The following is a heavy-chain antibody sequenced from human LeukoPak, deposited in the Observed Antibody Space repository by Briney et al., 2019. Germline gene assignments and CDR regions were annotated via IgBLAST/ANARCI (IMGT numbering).Heavy chain of an antibody. CDR1: GESFSGYY. V-gene: IGHV4-34*01. D-gene: IGHD5-24*01. CDR3: ARGDGYYDY. Sequence: SETLSLTCAVYGESFSGYYWSWIRQPPGKGLEWIGEVNHSGSTNYNPSLKSRVTISVDTSKNQFSLKLSSVTAADTAVYYCARGDGYYDYWGQGTLVTVSS. J-gene: IGHJ4*02. CDR2: VNHSGST.